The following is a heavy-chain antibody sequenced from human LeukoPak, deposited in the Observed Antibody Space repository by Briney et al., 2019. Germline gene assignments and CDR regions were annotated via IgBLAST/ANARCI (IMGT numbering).Heavy chain of an antibody. J-gene: IGHJ4*02. D-gene: IGHD3-16*02. CDR1: GYTFTSYD. CDR3: ARAYQRLGELSLPNY. V-gene: IGHV1-8*01. Sequence: ASVKVSCKASGYTFTSYDINWVRQATGQGLEWMGWINPNSGNTGYAQKFQGRVTMTRNTSISTAYMELSSLRSEDTAVYYCARAYQRLGELSLPNYWGQGTLVTVSS. CDR2: INPNSGNT.